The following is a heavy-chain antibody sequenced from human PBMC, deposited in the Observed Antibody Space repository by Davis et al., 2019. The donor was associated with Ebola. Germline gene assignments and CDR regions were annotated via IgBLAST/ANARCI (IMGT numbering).Heavy chain of an antibody. J-gene: IGHJ5*02. V-gene: IGHV4-34*01. D-gene: IGHD2-2*03. CDR1: GFTFSSYW. CDR3: ARVRGAGILGYRRFDP. Sequence: ESLKISCAASGFTFSSYWMRWIRQPPGKGLEWIGEINHSGSTNYNPSLKSQVTISVDTSKNQFSLKLSSVTAADTAVYYCARVRGAGILGYRRFDPWGQGTLVTVSS. CDR2: INHSGST.